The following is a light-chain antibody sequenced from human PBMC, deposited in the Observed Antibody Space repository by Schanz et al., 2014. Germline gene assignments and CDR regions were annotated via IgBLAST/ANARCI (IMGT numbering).Light chain of an antibody. J-gene: IGKJ2*01. CDR1: QSLLHSNGYNY. V-gene: IGKV2-28*01. Sequence: DIVMTQSPLSLPVTPGEPASISCRSSQSLLHSNGYNYLDWYLQKPGQSPQLLIYLGSNRASGVPDRFSGSGSGTDFTLKISRVEAEDVGVYYCMQSIQLPHTFGQGTKLEIK. CDR2: LGS. CDR3: MQSIQLPHT.